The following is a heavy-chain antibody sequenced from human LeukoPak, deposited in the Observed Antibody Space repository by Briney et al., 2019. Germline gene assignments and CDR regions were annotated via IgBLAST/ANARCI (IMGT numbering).Heavy chain of an antibody. CDR2: IYYSGST. D-gene: IGHD5-24*01. J-gene: IGHJ4*02. V-gene: IGHV4-59*01. Sequence: SETLSLTCTVSGGSISSYYWSWIRQPPGKGLEWIGYIYYSGSTNYNPSLKSRVTISVDTSKNQFSLKLSSVTAADTAVYYCARGGDGYRFDYWGRGTLVTVSS. CDR3: ARGGDGYRFDY. CDR1: GGSISSYY.